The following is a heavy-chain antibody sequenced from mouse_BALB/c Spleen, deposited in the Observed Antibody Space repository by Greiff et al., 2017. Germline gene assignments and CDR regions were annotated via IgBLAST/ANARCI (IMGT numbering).Heavy chain of an antibody. D-gene: IGHD2-14*01. Sequence: QVQLQQPGAELVKPGASVKLSCKASGYTFTSYWMHWVKQRPGQGLEWIGEINPSNGRTNYNEKFTSKATLTVDKSSSTAYMQLSSLTSEDSAVYYCARGGTYYRYGFAYWGQGTLVTVSA. CDR1: GYTFTSYW. V-gene: IGHV1S81*02. CDR3: ARGGTYYRYGFAY. J-gene: IGHJ3*01. CDR2: INPSNGRT.